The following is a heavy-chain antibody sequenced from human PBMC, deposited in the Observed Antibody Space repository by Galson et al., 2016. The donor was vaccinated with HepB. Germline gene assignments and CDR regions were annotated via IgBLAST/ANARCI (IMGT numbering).Heavy chain of an antibody. Sequence: FLRLSCAASGFTFSSYALYWVRQAPGKGLEWVAVISYAGSNKYYADSVKGRFTISRDNSKNTLFLQMNSLRAEDTAVYYCAKEPAPVGSYGVYYYYGMDVWGQGTTVTVSS. CDR1: GFTFSSYA. J-gene: IGHJ6*02. CDR3: AKEPAPVGSYGVYYYYGMDV. D-gene: IGHD1-26*01. CDR2: ISYAGSNK. V-gene: IGHV3-30*18.